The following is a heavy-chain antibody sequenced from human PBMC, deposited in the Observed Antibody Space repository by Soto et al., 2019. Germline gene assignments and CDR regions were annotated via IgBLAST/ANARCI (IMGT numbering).Heavy chain of an antibody. CDR1: GGSISSSSYY. J-gene: IGHJ5*02. CDR3: ARHDPVVVVAATLGSWFDP. CDR2: IYYSGST. Sequence: SETLSLTCTVSGGSISSSSYYWGWIRQPPGKGLEWIGSIYYSGSTYYNPSLKSGVTISVDTSKNQFSLKLSSVTAADTAVYYCARHDPVVVVAATLGSWFDPWGQGTLVTVSS. V-gene: IGHV4-39*01. D-gene: IGHD2-15*01.